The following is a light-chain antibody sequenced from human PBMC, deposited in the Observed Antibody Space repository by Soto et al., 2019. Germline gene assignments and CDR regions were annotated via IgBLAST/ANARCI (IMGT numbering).Light chain of an antibody. CDR2: EVS. Sequence: SVLTQPPSVSGSPGQSVAISCTGTSSDVGSYNRVSWYQQPPGTAPKVMIYEVSNRPSGVPDRFSGSKSGNTASLTISGLQAEDEADYYCSSYTSSSTYVFGTGTKVTVL. CDR3: SSYTSSSTYV. CDR1: SSDVGSYNR. J-gene: IGLJ1*01. V-gene: IGLV2-18*02.